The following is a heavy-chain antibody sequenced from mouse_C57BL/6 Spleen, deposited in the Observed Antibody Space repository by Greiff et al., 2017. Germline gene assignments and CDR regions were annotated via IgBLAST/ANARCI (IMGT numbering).Heavy chain of an antibody. D-gene: IGHD4-1*01. CDR2: ISSGGDYI. CDR1: GFTFSSYA. V-gene: IGHV5-9-1*02. J-gene: IGHJ2*01. Sequence: EVQVVESGEGLVKPGGSLKLSCAASGFTFSSYAMSWVRQTPEKRLEWVAYISSGGDYIYYADTVKGRFTISRDNARNTLYLQMSSLKSEDTAMYYCTRVLTNWDLDYGGQGTTLTVSS. CDR3: TRVLTNWDLDY.